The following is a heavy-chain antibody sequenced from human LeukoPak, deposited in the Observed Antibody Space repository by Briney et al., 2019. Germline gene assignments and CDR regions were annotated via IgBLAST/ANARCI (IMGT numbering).Heavy chain of an antibody. CDR3: ARDRSRLDI. J-gene: IGHJ3*02. CDR1: GGSVTNYY. CDR2: IYYSGST. Sequence: SETLSLTCTVSGGSVTNYYWSWIRQPPGEGLEWIGYIYYSGSTNYNPSLKSRVTISVDTSKNQFSLKLSSVTAADTAVYYCARDRSRLDIWGQGTMVTVSS. V-gene: IGHV4-59*02.